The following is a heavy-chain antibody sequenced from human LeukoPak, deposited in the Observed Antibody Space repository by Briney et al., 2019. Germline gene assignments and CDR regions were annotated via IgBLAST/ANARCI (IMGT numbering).Heavy chain of an antibody. CDR1: GGSISSYY. D-gene: IGHD6-6*01. J-gene: IGHJ5*02. CDR3: ARLYSSSSLRFDP. Sequence: SETLSLTCTVSGGSISSYYWSWIRQPPGKGLEWIGYIYYSGSTNYNPSLKSRVTISVDTSKNQLSLKLSSVTAADTAVYYCARLYSSSSLRFDPWGQGTLVTVSS. CDR2: IYYSGST. V-gene: IGHV4-59*01.